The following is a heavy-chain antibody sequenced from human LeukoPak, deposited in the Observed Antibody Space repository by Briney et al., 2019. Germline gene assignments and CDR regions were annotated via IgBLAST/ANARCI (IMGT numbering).Heavy chain of an antibody. J-gene: IGHJ4*02. D-gene: IGHD4-17*01. V-gene: IGHV4-61*02. CDR1: GGSVSRGGYY. Sequence: PSETLSLTCTVSGGSVSRGGYYWSWIRQPAGKGLEWIGRIYTSGSTNYNPSLKSRVTMSVDTSKNQFSLKLSSVTAADTAVYYCARDSDYGDYIPYFDYWGQGTLVTVSS. CDR3: ARDSDYGDYIPYFDY. CDR2: IYTSGST.